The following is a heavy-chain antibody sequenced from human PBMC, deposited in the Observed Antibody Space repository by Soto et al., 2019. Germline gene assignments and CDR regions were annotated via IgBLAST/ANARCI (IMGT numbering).Heavy chain of an antibody. CDR3: SRGILV. J-gene: IGHJ4*02. V-gene: IGHV4-31*03. Sequence: QVQLQESDPGLVKHSQTLSLTCTVSGGSINSGGYCWSWIRQHPGKGLDWLGCISYGGSTSYNPSLKSRVTISVDTSKNQFSLKLTSVTDAYSAVYYSSRGILVWGQGDLITVFS. CDR1: GGSINSGGYC. D-gene: IGHD5-18*01. CDR2: ISYGGST.